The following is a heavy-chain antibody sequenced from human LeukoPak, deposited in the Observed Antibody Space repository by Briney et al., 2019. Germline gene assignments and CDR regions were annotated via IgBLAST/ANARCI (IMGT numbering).Heavy chain of an antibody. CDR2: IYYNGNT. D-gene: IGHD3-3*01. J-gene: IGHJ4*02. V-gene: IGHV4-39*07. CDR3: TRDPLLGWESSTGGY. CDR1: GDSISNSIFY. Sequence: SETLSLTCIVSGDSISNSIFYWGWIRQPPGKELEWIGSIYYNGNTYYNPSLKSRVTISVDTSKNQFSLKLSSVTAADTAVYYCTRDPLLGWESSTGGYWGQGTLVTVSS.